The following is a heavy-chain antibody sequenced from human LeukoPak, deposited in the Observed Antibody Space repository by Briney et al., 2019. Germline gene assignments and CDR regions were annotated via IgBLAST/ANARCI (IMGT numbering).Heavy chain of an antibody. D-gene: IGHD2-2*01. CDR2: ISYDGSNK. Sequence: GGSLRLSCAASGFTFSSYGMHWVRQAPGKGLEWVAVISYDGSNKYYADSVKGRFTISRDNSKNTLYLQMNSLRAEDTAVYYCAKVVVPAAIGYYYYGMDVWGPGTTVTVSS. V-gene: IGHV3-30*18. CDR3: AKVVVPAAIGYYYYGMDV. CDR1: GFTFSSYG. J-gene: IGHJ6*02.